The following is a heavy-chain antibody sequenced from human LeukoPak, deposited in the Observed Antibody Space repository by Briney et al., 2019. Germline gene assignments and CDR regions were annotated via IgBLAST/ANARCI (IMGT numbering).Heavy chain of an antibody. J-gene: IGHJ4*02. Sequence: SETLPLTCAVYGGSFSGYYWSWIRQPPGKGLEWIGEINHSGSTNYNPSLKSRVTISVDMSKNQFSLKLSSVTAADTAVYYCARAGDGEIFDYWGQGTLVTVSS. V-gene: IGHV4-34*01. D-gene: IGHD4-17*01. CDR3: ARAGDGEIFDY. CDR1: GGSFSGYY. CDR2: INHSGST.